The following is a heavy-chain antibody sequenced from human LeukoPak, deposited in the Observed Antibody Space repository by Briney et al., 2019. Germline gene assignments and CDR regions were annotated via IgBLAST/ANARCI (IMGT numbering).Heavy chain of an antibody. V-gene: IGHV1-69*04. J-gene: IGHJ5*02. CDR3: ARDLPRQYYYDERFDP. CDR2: IIPILGIA. Sequence: ASVKVSCKASGGTFSSYTISWVRQAPGQGLEWMGRIIPILGIANYAQKFQGRVTITADKSTSTAYMELSSLRSEDTAVYYCARDLPRQYYYDERFDPWGQGTLVTVSS. CDR1: GGTFSSYT. D-gene: IGHD3-22*01.